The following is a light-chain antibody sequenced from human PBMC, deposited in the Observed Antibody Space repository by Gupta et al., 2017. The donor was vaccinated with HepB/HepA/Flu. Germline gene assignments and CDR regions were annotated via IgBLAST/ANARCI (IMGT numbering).Light chain of an antibody. CDR3: QQDNNWPLT. J-gene: IGKJ4*01. V-gene: IGKV3-15*01. Sequence: EIVMTQSPATLSVSPGEGATLSCRASQSVSSNLAWYQQKPGQAPRLLIYGASTRATGVPAGFSGSGSGTDFTLTISSLQSEDFAVYYCQQDNNWPLTLGGGTKVEIK. CDR2: GAS. CDR1: QSVSSN.